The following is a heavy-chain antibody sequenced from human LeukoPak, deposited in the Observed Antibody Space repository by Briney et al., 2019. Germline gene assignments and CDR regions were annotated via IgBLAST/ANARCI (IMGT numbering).Heavy chain of an antibody. Sequence: HPGRSLRLSRAASGFTFSSYGMHWVRQAPGKGLEWVAVIWYDGSNKYYADSVKGRFTISRDNSKNTLYLQMNSLRAEDTAVYYCARQYDILTGYYRTSYFDYWGQGTLVTVSS. D-gene: IGHD3-9*01. J-gene: IGHJ4*02. CDR1: GFTFSSYG. V-gene: IGHV3-33*01. CDR3: ARQYDILTGYYRTSYFDY. CDR2: IWYDGSNK.